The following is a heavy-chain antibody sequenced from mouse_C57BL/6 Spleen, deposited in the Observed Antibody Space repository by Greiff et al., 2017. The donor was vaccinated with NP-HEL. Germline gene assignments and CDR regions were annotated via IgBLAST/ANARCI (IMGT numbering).Heavy chain of an antibody. Sequence: QVTLKECGPGILQPSQTLSLTCSFSGFSLSTFGMGVGWIRQPSGKGLEWLAHIWWDDDKYYNPALKSRLTISKDTSKNQVFLKIANVDTADTATYYCARIQHYDGLSWFAYWGQGTLVTVSA. CDR1: GFSLSTFGMG. J-gene: IGHJ3*01. CDR3: ARIQHYDGLSWFAY. CDR2: IWWDDDK. D-gene: IGHD1-1*01. V-gene: IGHV8-8*01.